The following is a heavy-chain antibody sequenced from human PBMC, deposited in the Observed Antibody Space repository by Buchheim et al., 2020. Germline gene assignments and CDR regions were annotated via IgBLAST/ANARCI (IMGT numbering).Heavy chain of an antibody. J-gene: IGHJ4*02. CDR2: INHSGST. V-gene: IGHV4-34*01. Sequence: QVQLQQWGAGLLKPSETLSLTCAVYGGSFSGYYWSWIRQPPGKGPEWIGEINHSGSTNYNPSLKSRVTISVDTSKNQFSLKLSSVTAADTAVYYCARGGENSSGSMGYWGQGTL. D-gene: IGHD3-22*01. CDR3: ARGGENSSGSMGY. CDR1: GGSFSGYY.